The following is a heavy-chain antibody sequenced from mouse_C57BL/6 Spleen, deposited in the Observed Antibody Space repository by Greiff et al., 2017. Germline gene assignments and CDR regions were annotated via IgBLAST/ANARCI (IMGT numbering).Heavy chain of an antibody. CDR1: GYTFTDYY. V-gene: IGHV1-26*01. Sequence: VQLQQSGPELVKPGASVKISCKASGYTFTDYYMNWVKQSHGKSLEWIGDINPNNGGTSYNQKFKGKATLTVDKSSSTAYMELRSLTSEDSAVYYCARREHDNYAMDYWGQGTSVTVSS. D-gene: IGHD2-12*01. CDR3: ARREHDNYAMDY. J-gene: IGHJ4*01. CDR2: INPNNGGT.